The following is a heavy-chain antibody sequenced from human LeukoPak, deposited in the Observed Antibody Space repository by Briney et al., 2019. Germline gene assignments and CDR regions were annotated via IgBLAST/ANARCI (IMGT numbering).Heavy chain of an antibody. V-gene: IGHV3-7*01. CDR1: GFTVSSYW. J-gene: IGHJ3*02. CDR2: IKQDGSEK. D-gene: IGHD3-9*01. Sequence: GGSLRLSCAASGFTVSSYWMSWVRQAPGKGLEWGANIKQDGSEKYYVDSVKGRFTISRDNAKNSLYLQMNSLRAEDTAVYYCARDRTYYDILTGYPHDAFDIWGQGTMVTVSS. CDR3: ARDRTYYDILTGYPHDAFDI.